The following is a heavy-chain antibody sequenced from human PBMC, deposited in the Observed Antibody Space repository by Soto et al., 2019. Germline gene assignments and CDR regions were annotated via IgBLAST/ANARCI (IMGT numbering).Heavy chain of an antibody. V-gene: IGHV1-69*13. D-gene: IGHD3-22*01. CDR2: IIPIFGTA. CDR1: GGTFSSYA. Sequence: SVKVSCKASGGTFSSYAISWVRQAPGQGLEWMGGIIPIFGTANYAQKFQGRVTITADESTSTAYMELSSLRSEDTAVYYCARGSSRYYDSSGYHSFDDWGQGTLVTVSS. CDR3: ARGSSRYYDSSGYHSFDD. J-gene: IGHJ4*02.